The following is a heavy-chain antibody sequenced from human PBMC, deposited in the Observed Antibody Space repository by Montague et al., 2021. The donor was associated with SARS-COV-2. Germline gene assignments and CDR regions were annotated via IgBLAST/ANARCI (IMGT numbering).Heavy chain of an antibody. CDR1: GGSISSSSYY. J-gene: IGHJ6*02. CDR3: ARDLAGYYGSGSYGGMDV. CDR2: IYYSGST. Sequence: TLSLTCTVSGGSISSSSYYWGWVRQPPGKGLEWIGSIYYSGSTYYNPSLKSRVTISVDTSKNQFSLKLSSVTAADTAVYYCARDLAGYYGSGSYGGMDVWGQGTTVTVSS. D-gene: IGHD3-10*01. V-gene: IGHV4-39*07.